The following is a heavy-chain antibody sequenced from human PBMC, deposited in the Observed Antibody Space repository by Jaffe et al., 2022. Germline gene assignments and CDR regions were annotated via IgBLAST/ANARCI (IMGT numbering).Heavy chain of an antibody. CDR3: ARAIAAAGPGKRYYFDY. CDR2: IYYSGST. J-gene: IGHJ4*02. V-gene: IGHV4-39*01. Sequence: QLQLQESGPGLVKPSETLSLTCTVSGGSISSSSYYWGWIRQPPGKGLEWIGSIYYSGSTYYNPSLKSRVTISVDTSKNQFSLKLSSVTAADTAVYYCARAIAAAGPGKRYYFDYWGQGTLVTVSS. D-gene: IGHD6-13*01. CDR1: GGSISSSSYY.